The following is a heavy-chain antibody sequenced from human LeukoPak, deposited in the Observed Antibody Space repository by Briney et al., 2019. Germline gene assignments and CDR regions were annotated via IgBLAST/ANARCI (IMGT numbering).Heavy chain of an antibody. V-gene: IGHV4-39*01. J-gene: IGHJ4*02. Sequence: PSETLSLTCTVSGGSISSSSYYWGWIRQPPGKGLEWIGTIYYSGSTYYNPSLKSRVTISVDTSKNQFSLKLSSVTAADTAVYYCARHGPYYHLDYWGQGTLVTVSS. D-gene: IGHD3-10*01. CDR3: ARHGPYYHLDY. CDR1: GGSISSSSYY. CDR2: IYYSGST.